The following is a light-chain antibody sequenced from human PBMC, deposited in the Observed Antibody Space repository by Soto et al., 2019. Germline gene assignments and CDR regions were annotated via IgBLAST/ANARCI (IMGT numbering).Light chain of an antibody. J-gene: IGLJ1*01. CDR3: CLYLGATTVV. CDR2: DSH. V-gene: IGLV2-23*01. Sequence: QSALAQPASVSGSPGQSITISCTGTSGFVGSFSLVSWYRQHRGNPPKVMISDSHRRPSGVAERFSGFTSVNSASLTISGLQDDDEADYYCCLYLGATTVVFGTGTKLTVL. CDR1: SGFVGSFSL.